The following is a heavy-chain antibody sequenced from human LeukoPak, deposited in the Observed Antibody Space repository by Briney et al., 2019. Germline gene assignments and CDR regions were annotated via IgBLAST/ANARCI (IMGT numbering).Heavy chain of an antibody. V-gene: IGHV3-23*01. J-gene: IGHJ5*02. CDR1: GFTFSSYG. CDR2: ISGAGGVT. D-gene: IGHD3-22*01. CDR3: ARDKYSSAWSHKWLDP. Sequence: PGGSLRLSCVASGFTFSSYGLTWVRQAPGKGLEWVSTISGAGGVTTYADSVKGRFIISRDNSKSTLFVQMNSLRAEDTATYFYARDKYSSAWSHKWLDPWGQGTRVTVSS.